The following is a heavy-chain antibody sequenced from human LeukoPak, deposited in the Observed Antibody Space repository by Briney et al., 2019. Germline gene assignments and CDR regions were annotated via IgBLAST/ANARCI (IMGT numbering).Heavy chain of an antibody. CDR2: IYYTGNT. CDR1: GVSISSSYSY. Sequence: PSETLSLTCTVSGVSISSSYSYWGWIRQPPGMGLEWIGSIYYTGNTYYNASLKSQISISIDTSKNQFSLKLTSVTAADTAVYYCARQTGSGLFILPGGQGTLVTVSS. J-gene: IGHJ4*02. CDR3: ARQTGSGLFILP. V-gene: IGHV4-39*01. D-gene: IGHD3/OR15-3a*01.